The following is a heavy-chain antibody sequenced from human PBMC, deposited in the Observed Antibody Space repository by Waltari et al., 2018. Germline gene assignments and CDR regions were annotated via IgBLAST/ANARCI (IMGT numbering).Heavy chain of an antibody. Sequence: QVQLVESGGGVVQPGRSLRLPCAASGFTFSSYAMNWVRQAPGKGLEWVAVISYDGSNKYYADSVKGRFTISRDNSKNTLYLQMNSLRAEDTAVYYCARGGYDWDYFDYWGQGTLVTVSS. D-gene: IGHD3-9*01. CDR2: ISYDGSNK. V-gene: IGHV3-30-3*01. J-gene: IGHJ4*02. CDR3: ARGGYDWDYFDY. CDR1: GFTFSSYA.